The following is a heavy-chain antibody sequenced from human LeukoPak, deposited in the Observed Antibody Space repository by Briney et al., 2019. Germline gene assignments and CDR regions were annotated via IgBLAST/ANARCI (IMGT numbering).Heavy chain of an antibody. J-gene: IGHJ6*03. CDR2: IYYSGST. CDR1: GGSISSGGYY. V-gene: IGHV4-31*03. D-gene: IGHD5-12*01. CDR3: ARDRYSGYVGAYYYMDV. Sequence: SETLSLTCTVSGGSISSGGYYWSWIRQHPGKGLEWIGYIYYSGSTYYNPSLKSRVTISVDTSKNQISLKLSSVTAADTAVYYCARDRYSGYVGAYYYMDVWGKGTTVTVSS.